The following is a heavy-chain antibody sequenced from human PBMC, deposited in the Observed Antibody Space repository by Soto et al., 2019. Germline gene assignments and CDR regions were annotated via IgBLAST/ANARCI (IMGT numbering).Heavy chain of an antibody. Sequence: PSETLSLTCAVYGGSFSNYYWTWIRHPPGRGLEWIGEIDHHGNTEYNPSLKSRVAISVDTSKNQVSLNLTSVTAADTAVYYCARGKPGIAAADPWGQGTLVTVSS. CDR2: IDHHGNT. V-gene: IGHV4-34*01. D-gene: IGHD6-13*01. J-gene: IGHJ5*02. CDR1: GGSFSNYY. CDR3: ARGKPGIAAADP.